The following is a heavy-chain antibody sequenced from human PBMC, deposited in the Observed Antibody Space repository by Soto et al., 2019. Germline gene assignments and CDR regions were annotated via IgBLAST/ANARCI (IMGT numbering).Heavy chain of an antibody. D-gene: IGHD5-18*01. CDR3: AKDGLGAYSYGSYYFDY. CDR2: ISTSGGST. Sequence: PGGSLRLSCAAAGFNFSSYAMSWVRQAPGKGLEWVSTISTSGGSTYYADSVKGRFTISRDNSKNTLYLQMNSLGAKDTAVYYCAKDGLGAYSYGSYYFDYWGQGTLVTVSS. J-gene: IGHJ4*02. CDR1: GFNFSSYA. V-gene: IGHV3-23*01.